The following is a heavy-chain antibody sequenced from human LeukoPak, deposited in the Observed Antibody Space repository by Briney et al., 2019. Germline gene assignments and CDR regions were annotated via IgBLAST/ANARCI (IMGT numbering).Heavy chain of an antibody. CDR2: ITGSSSNT. CDR3: ARVNPTNSGFYTY. Sequence: GGSLRLSCAASGFNFSNYAMTWVRQAPGKGLEWVSAITGSSSNTYYADSVKGRFTISRDNSKNMLCLELNSLTVEDTAIYYCARVNPTNSGFYTYWGQGTLVTVSS. J-gene: IGHJ1*01. CDR1: GFNFSNYA. V-gene: IGHV3-23*01. D-gene: IGHD3-22*01.